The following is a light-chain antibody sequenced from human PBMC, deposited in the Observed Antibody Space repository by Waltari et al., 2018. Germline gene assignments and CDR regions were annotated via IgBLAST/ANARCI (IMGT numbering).Light chain of an antibody. Sequence: QSVLTQPPSASVTPGQRVTISCSGSSSNIGRNEVYWYQQLPGTAPKLLIYRNNQRPSGVPDRLSGSKSGTSASLAISGLRSEDEADYYCAAWDDSLSGNWVFGGGTKLTVL. CDR3: AAWDDSLSGNWV. V-gene: IGLV1-47*01. J-gene: IGLJ3*02. CDR1: SSNIGRNE. CDR2: RNN.